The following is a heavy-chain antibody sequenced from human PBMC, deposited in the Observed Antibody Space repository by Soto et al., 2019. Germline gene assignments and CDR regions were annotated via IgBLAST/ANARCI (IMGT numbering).Heavy chain of an antibody. CDR2: ISPDGSST. V-gene: IGHV3-74*01. CDR1: DFPFNNYW. CDR3: TRSNYYAMDV. Sequence: GGSLRLSCEASDFPFNNYWMCWVRQAPGKGLVCVSSISPDGSSTHYADSVKGRFTISRDNAKNTMYLQVYILRAEDTAVYYCTRSNYYAMDVWGQGTTVTVSS. J-gene: IGHJ6*02.